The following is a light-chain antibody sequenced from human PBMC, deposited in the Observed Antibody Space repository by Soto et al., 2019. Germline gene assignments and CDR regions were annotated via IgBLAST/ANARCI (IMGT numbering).Light chain of an antibody. J-gene: IGKJ5*01. CDR2: WAS. CDR3: QQYYSTPLT. V-gene: IGKV4-1*01. Sequence: DIVMTQSPDSLAVSLGDMANINCKSSQSILYSSNNKEKLAWYQQKPGQPPKLLIYWASTRESGVPDRFSGSGSGTDFTLTISSLQAEDVAVYYCQQYYSTPLTFGQGTRLEIK. CDR1: QSILYSSNNKEK.